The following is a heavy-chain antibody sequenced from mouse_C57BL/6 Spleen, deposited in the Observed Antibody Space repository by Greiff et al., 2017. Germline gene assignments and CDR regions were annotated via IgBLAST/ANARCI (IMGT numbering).Heavy chain of an antibody. CDR3: ARHRDYGSSYDWYFDV. CDR2: IWSDGST. J-gene: IGHJ1*03. D-gene: IGHD1-1*01. Sequence: VQRVESGPGLVAPSQSLSITCTVSGFSLTSYGVHWVRQPPGKGLEWLVVIWSDGSTTYNSALKSRLSISKDNSKSQVFLKMNSLQTDDTAMYYCARHRDYGSSYDWYFDVWGTGTTVTVSS. CDR1: GFSLTSYG. V-gene: IGHV2-6-1*01.